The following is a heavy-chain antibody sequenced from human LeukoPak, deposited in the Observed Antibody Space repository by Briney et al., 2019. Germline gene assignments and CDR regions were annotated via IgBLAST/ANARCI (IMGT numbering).Heavy chain of an antibody. D-gene: IGHD3-22*01. J-gene: IGHJ4*02. CDR1: GFTFSSYT. CDR3: ARSFRGDYDSSGYDY. Sequence: GGSLRLSCAASGFTFSSYTMNWVRQAPGQGLEWVSSISTSSSYIYYADSVKGRFTISRDNAKNSLYLQMNSLRAEDTAVYSCARSFRGDYDSSGYDYWGQGTLVTVSS. V-gene: IGHV3-21*01. CDR2: ISTSSSYI.